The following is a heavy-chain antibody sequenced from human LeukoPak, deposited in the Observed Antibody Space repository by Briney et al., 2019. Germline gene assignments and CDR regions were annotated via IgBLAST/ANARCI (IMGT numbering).Heavy chain of an antibody. V-gene: IGHV3-21*01. D-gene: IGHD3-9*01. J-gene: IGHJ4*02. CDR2: ISSSSSYI. CDR3: ARDPGLRYFDWFFDY. Sequence: GGSLRLSCAASGFTFSSYSMNWVRQAPGKGLEWVSSISSSSSYIYYADSVKGRFTISRDNAKNSLYLQMNSLRAKDTAVYYCARDPGLRYFDWFFDYWGQGTLVTVSS. CDR1: GFTFSSYS.